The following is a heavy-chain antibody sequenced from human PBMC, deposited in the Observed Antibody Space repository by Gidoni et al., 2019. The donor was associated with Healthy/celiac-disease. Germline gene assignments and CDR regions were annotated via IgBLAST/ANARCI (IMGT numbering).Heavy chain of an antibody. Sequence: EVQLLESGGGLVQPGGSLRLSCDAAGFTFSSYAMSWVRQATGKGLEWVSAFSGSGGSTYYADSVKGRFTISRDNSKNTLYLQMNSLRAEDTAVYYCAKDPVIVVVTKFDYWGQGTLVTVSS. J-gene: IGHJ4*02. CDR1: GFTFSSYA. D-gene: IGHD2-21*02. V-gene: IGHV3-23*01. CDR2: FSGSGGST. CDR3: AKDPVIVVVTKFDY.